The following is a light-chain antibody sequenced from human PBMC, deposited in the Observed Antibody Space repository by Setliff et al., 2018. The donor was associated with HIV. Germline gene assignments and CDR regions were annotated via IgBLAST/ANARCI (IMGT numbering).Light chain of an antibody. Sequence: QSALAQPASVSGSPGQSITISCTVTSSDVGSFNLVSWYQQHPGKAPKLIIFEVTKRPSGVSTRFSGSKSGNTASLTISGLQAGGEADYYCSSYARSSTVLFGGGTKGTVL. J-gene: IGLJ2*01. CDR3: SSYARSSTVL. V-gene: IGLV2-23*01. CDR2: EVT. CDR1: SSDVGSFNL.